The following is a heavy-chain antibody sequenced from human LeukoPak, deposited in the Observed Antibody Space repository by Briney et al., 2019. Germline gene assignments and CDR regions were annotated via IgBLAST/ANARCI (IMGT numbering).Heavy chain of an antibody. Sequence: PGGSLRLSCTASGFTFGDYAMSWFRQAPGKGLEWVGFIRSKAYGGATEYAASVKGRFTFSRDDSKSIAYLQMNSLKTEDTAVYYCARGGETAMVPYYYYGMDVWGQGTTVTVSS. CDR3: ARGGETAMVPYYYYGMDV. CDR2: IRSKAYGGAT. CDR1: GFTFGDYA. J-gene: IGHJ6*02. V-gene: IGHV3-49*03. D-gene: IGHD5-18*01.